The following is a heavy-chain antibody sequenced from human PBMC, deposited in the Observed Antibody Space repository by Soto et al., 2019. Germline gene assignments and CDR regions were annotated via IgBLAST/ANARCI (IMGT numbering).Heavy chain of an antibody. J-gene: IGHJ4*02. CDR3: AKDATPDSDILTGYYYDY. CDR2: ISYDGSNK. CDR1: GFTFSSYG. V-gene: IGHV3-30*18. D-gene: IGHD3-9*01. Sequence: QVQLVESGGGVVQPGRSLRLSCAASGFTFSSYGIHWVRQAPGKGLEWVAVISYDGSNKYYVDSVKGRFTISRDNSKNTLYRQMHSLRVEDTAVYYCAKDATPDSDILTGYYYDYWGQGTLVTVSS.